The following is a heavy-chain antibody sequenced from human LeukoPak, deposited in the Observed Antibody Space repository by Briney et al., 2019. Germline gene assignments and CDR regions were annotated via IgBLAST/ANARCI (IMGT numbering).Heavy chain of an antibody. J-gene: IGHJ4*02. V-gene: IGHV1-24*01. CDR1: GYSLTELS. Sequence: ASVKVSCKVSGYSLTELSMHWVRQAPGKGLEWMGGFDPGNGETIFTKNFQGRVTMTDDTSTDTAYRELSSLRSEDTAVYYCTGGTFYRLLDYWGQGTLVTVSS. D-gene: IGHD2/OR15-2a*01. CDR3: TGGTFYRLLDY. CDR2: FDPGNGET.